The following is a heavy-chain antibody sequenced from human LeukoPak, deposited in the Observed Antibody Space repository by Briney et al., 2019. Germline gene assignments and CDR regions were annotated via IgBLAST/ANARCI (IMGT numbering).Heavy chain of an antibody. Sequence: SETLSLTCTVSGGSISSSSYYWGWIRQPPGKGLEWIGSIYYSGSTYYNPSLKSRVTISVDTSKNQFSLKLSSVTAADTAVYYCARGQIVVVVAATLRIRGNWFDPWGQGTLVTVSS. CDR2: IYYSGST. D-gene: IGHD2-15*01. V-gene: IGHV4-39*07. J-gene: IGHJ5*02. CDR3: ARGQIVVVVAATLRIRGNWFDP. CDR1: GGSISSSSYY.